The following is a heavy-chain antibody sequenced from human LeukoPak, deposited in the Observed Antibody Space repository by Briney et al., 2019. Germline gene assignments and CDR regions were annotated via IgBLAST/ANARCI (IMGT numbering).Heavy chain of an antibody. CDR2: ISNEGAT. Sequence: PGGSLRLSCAASGFSVSASYMSWVRQAPGKGLESVSVISNEGATYYADSVKGRFSISRDNSKNTLYLQMNSLRAEDTAVYYCAKLDRTYCGKLAGPDYWGQGTLVTVSS. CDR3: AKLDRTYCGKLAGPDY. D-gene: IGHD4-23*01. J-gene: IGHJ4*02. V-gene: IGHV3-53*01. CDR1: GFSVSASY.